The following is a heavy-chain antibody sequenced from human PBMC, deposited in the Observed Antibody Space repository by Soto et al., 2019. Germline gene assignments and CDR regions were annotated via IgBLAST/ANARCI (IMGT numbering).Heavy chain of an antibody. CDR1: VFTFINYV. Sequence: GWSLRLSCVSSVFTFINYVINWVRQAPGKGLEWVSFITGGGFNTNYADSVKGRFTISRDNSKNSVYLQMSSLRAEDTATYYCARPLASTGSRPYYGLDVWGQGTTVTVSS. D-gene: IGHD6-13*01. J-gene: IGHJ6*02. V-gene: IGHV3-23*01. CDR2: ITGGGFNT. CDR3: ARPLASTGSRPYYGLDV.